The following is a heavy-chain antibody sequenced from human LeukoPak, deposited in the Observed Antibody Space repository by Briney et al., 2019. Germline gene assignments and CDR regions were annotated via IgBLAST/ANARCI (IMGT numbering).Heavy chain of an antibody. CDR3: AKTESSWYLGYMDV. V-gene: IGHV3-66*02. Sequence: GGSLRLSCAASGFTVSDYSMAWVRQAPGKGLEWVSVIYSGDNTYYADSVKGRFTISRDNSKNTLYLQMNSLRAEDTAVYYCAKTESSWYLGYMDVWGKGTTVTVSS. J-gene: IGHJ6*03. CDR2: IYSGDNT. CDR1: GFTVSDYS. D-gene: IGHD6-13*01.